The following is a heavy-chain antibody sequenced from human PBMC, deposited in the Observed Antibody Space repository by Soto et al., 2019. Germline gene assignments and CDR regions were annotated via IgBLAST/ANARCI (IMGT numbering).Heavy chain of an antibody. Sequence: QVQLVQSGAEVKKPGSSLKVSCKASGGTFSSYAISWVRQAPGQGLEWMGGIIPIFGTANYAQKFQGRVTITADESTSTAYMELSSLRSEDTAVYYCAQRSPVRISTRYYGMDVWGQGTTVTVSS. D-gene: IGHD1-20*01. CDR1: GGTFSSYA. CDR3: AQRSPVRISTRYYGMDV. J-gene: IGHJ6*02. V-gene: IGHV1-69*01. CDR2: IIPIFGTA.